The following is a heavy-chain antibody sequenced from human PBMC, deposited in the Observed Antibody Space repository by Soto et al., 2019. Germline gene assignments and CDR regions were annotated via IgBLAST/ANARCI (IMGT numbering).Heavy chain of an antibody. V-gene: IGHV4-31*11. CDR2: IYYSGST. CDR1: GGSISSGGYS. J-gene: IGHJ6*02. Sequence: SETLSLTCAVSGGSISSGGYSWNWIRQHPGKGLEWIGYIYYSGSTYYNPSLKSRVTISVDTSKNQFSLKLSSVTAADTAVYYCARDLEGSGWGLGYYYYGMDVWGQGTTVTVSS. D-gene: IGHD3-10*01. CDR3: ARDLEGSGWGLGYYYYGMDV.